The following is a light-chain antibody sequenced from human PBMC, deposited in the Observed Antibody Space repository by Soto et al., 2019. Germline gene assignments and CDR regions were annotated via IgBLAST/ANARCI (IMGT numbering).Light chain of an antibody. Sequence: DIQMTQSPSSLSASVEDRVTITCRASQTISTNLNWYQQNPGKAPKLLIYAASSLQSGVPSRFSGSGSGTDFTLTISSRQAEEFATYYCQQSTGIPYTFGQGTKLEIK. J-gene: IGKJ2*01. CDR3: QQSTGIPYT. V-gene: IGKV1-39*01. CDR2: AAS. CDR1: QTISTN.